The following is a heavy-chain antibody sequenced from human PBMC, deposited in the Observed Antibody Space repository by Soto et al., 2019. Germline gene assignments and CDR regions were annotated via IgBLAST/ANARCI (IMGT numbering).Heavy chain of an antibody. D-gene: IGHD3-9*01. V-gene: IGHV1-2*02. CDR1: GYTFTGYY. J-gene: IGHJ6*02. Sequence: ASVKVSCKASGYTFTGYYMHWVRQAPGQGLEWMGWINPNSGGTNYAQKFQGRVTMTRDTSISTAYMELSRLRSDDTAVYYCARGYYDILTGSSYSYYYYGMDVWGQGTTVTVSS. CDR3: ARGYYDILTGSSYSYYYYGMDV. CDR2: INPNSGGT.